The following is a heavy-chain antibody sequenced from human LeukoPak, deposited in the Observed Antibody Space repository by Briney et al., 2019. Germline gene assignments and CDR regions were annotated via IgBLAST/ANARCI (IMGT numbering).Heavy chain of an antibody. Sequence: SGGSLRLSCAASGFTFSNYNMNWVRQAPGKGLEWVSSISSSSSYIYYADSVKGRFTISRDNTKNSLYLQMNSLRAEDTAVYYCARDSPYGTAGYWGQGTRVTVSS. CDR3: ARDSPYGTAGY. V-gene: IGHV3-21*01. CDR2: ISSSSSYI. D-gene: IGHD2-8*02. CDR1: GFTFSNYN. J-gene: IGHJ4*02.